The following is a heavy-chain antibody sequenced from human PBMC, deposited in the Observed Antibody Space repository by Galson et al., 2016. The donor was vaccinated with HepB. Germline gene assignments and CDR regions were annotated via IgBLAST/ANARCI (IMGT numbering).Heavy chain of an antibody. CDR1: GFTFSSYD. Sequence: SLRLSCAASGFTFSSYDMHWVRQAPGKGLEWVSYISSSSSTIYYADSVKGRFTISRDNAKNSLYLQMNTLRAEDTAVYYCATFFPDCWGQGALVTVSS. V-gene: IGHV3-48*04. J-gene: IGHJ4*02. CDR3: ATFFPDC. CDR2: ISSSSSTI. D-gene: IGHD3-3*01.